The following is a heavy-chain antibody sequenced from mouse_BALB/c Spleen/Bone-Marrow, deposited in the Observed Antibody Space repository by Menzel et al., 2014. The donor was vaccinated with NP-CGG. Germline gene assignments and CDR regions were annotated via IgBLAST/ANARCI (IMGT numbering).Heavy chain of an antibody. D-gene: IGHD2-5*01. CDR3: SRNSNYSFDF. J-gene: IGHJ2*01. CDR2: ISNGGNYT. CDR1: GFTFSDYA. V-gene: IGHV5-9-4*01. Sequence: EVQRVESGGALVKPGGSLKLSCAASGFTFSDYAMSWVRQSPEKRLEWVAEISNGGNYTYYPDTVTGRFTISRDNAKNTLYLEMGSLRSEDTAMYYCSRNSNYSFDFWGQGTTLTVSS.